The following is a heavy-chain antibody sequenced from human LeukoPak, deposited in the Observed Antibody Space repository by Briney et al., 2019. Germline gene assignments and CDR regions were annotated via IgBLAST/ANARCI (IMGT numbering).Heavy chain of an antibody. CDR3: ARTQQQLIFDY. V-gene: IGHV3-48*01. Sequence: GGSLRLSCAASGFTFSAYHINWVRQAPGKGLEWISYISTTGTTIHYADSVKGRFTISRDTAKNSLYLQMNGLRAEDTAVYYCARTQQQLIFDYWGQGTLVTVSS. CDR2: ISTTGTTI. D-gene: IGHD6-13*01. CDR1: GFTFSAYH. J-gene: IGHJ4*02.